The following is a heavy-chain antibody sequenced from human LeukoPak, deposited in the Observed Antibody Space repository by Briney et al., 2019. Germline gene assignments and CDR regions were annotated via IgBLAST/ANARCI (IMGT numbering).Heavy chain of an antibody. CDR1: GYSISSGYY. V-gene: IGHV4-38-2*02. CDR3: ASGGWYGYYFDY. Sequence: KPSETLSLTCTVSGYSISSGYYWGWIRQPPGKGLEWIGSIYYSGSTYYNPSLKSRVTISVDTSKNQFSLKLSSVTAADTALYYCASGGWYGYYFDYWGQRTLVTVSS. J-gene: IGHJ4*02. CDR2: IYYSGST. D-gene: IGHD6-19*01.